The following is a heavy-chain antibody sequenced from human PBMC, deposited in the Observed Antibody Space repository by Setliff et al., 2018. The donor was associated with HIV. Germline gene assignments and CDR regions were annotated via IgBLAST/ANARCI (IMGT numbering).Heavy chain of an antibody. CDR1: GFTFTNAW. Sequence: GGSLRLSCAASGFTFTNAWMSWVRQAPGKGLEWVGRIKSKTDGETEDYAAPVKGRFTISRDDSKNTLYLQMNSLKTEDTAVYYCTTGSRLVDWGQGALVTVSS. J-gene: IGHJ4*02. CDR3: TTGSRLVD. CDR2: IKSKTDGETE. V-gene: IGHV3-15*01. D-gene: IGHD2-21*01.